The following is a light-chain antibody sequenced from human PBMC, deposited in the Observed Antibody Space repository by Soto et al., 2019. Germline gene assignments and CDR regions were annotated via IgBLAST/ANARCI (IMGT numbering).Light chain of an antibody. Sequence: EIVMTQSPATLSVSPGERATLSCRASQSVSSNLAWYQQKPGQAPRLLIYGASTRATGIPARFSGSGSGTEFTLTISSLQSEGFAVYYCQQAGTFGPGTKVDIK. V-gene: IGKV3-15*01. CDR1: QSVSSN. CDR2: GAS. J-gene: IGKJ3*01. CDR3: QQAGT.